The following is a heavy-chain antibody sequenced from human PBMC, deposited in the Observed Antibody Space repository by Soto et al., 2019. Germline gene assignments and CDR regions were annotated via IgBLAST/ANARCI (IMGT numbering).Heavy chain of an antibody. CDR3: ARLDPPTRPYYFDY. J-gene: IGHJ4*02. Sequence: PSETLSLTCAVSGGSISSGGYSWSWIRQPPGKGLEWIGSIYYSGSTYYNPSLKSRVTISVDTSKNQFSLKLSSVTAADTAVYYCARLDPPTRPYYFDYWGQGTLVTVSS. CDR2: IYYSGST. CDR1: GGSISSGGYS. V-gene: IGHV4-30-2*03.